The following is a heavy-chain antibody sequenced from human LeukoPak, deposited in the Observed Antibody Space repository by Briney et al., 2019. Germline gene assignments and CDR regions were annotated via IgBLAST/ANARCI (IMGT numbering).Heavy chain of an antibody. CDR3: AKTRVGIRGVYPTGAFDI. V-gene: IGHV1-2*02. CDR1: GYTFTGYY. J-gene: IGHJ3*02. CDR2: IYPHSGGT. D-gene: IGHD3-10*01. Sequence: ASVKVSCKASGYTFTGYYIHWVRQPPGQGLEWMGWIYPHSGGTDYAQKFQGRVTMTRDTSISTAYMELSRLRSDDTAVYYCAKTRVGIRGVYPTGAFDIWGQGTMVTVSS.